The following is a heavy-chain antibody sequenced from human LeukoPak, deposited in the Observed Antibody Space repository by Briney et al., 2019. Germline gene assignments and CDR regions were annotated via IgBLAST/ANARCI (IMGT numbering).Heavy chain of an antibody. J-gene: IGHJ4*02. CDR1: GYTFTGYY. CDR2: INPNSGGT. Sequence: ASVKVSCKASGYTFTGYYMHWVRQAPGQGLEWMGWINPNSGGTNYAQKFQGRVTMTRDTSISTAYMELSRLRSDDTAVYYCARAALRAPLTYFDYWGQGTLVTVSS. D-gene: IGHD5-12*01. V-gene: IGHV1-2*02. CDR3: ARAALRAPLTYFDY.